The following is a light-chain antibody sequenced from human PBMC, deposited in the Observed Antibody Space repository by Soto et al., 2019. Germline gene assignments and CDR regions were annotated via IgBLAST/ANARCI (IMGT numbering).Light chain of an antibody. CDR1: QSVSSN. CDR3: QQYNDWPLYT. J-gene: IGKJ2*01. CDR2: GAS. V-gene: IGKV3-15*01. Sequence: EIVMTQSPVTLSVSPGERVTLSCRASQSVSSNLAWYLQKPGQAPRLLIYGASTRATGVPARFSGSGSGTEFTLTISSLQSEDFAVFSCQQYNDWPLYTFGQGTKLEIK.